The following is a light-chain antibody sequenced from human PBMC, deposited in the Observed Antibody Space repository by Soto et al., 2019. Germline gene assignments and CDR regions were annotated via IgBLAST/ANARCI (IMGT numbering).Light chain of an antibody. CDR2: KAS. J-gene: IGKJ1*01. V-gene: IGKV1-5*03. CDR3: QQYNSYSPWT. CDR1: QSVKSW. Sequence: DIQMTQSPSTLSASVGDRVTITCRASQSVKSWLAWYQQKPGKAPKLLIYKASDLESGVPSRFSGTGSGTEFTLTISSLQPDDLATYYWQQYNSYSPWTFGQGTKVEIK.